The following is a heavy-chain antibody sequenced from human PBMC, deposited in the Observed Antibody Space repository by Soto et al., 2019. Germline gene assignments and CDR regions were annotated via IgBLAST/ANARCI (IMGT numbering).Heavy chain of an antibody. CDR1: GGSFSGHY. V-gene: IGHV4-34*01. J-gene: IGHJ6*02. Sequence: SETLSLTCAVSGGSFSGHYWCWIRQRPGKGLEWIGENNHRGNTNYTPSLKSRVTISVDTSKNQFSLKLNAVTAADTAVYYCARVDILTVDGCMDVWGQGTTVTVSS. CDR2: NNHRGNT. D-gene: IGHD3-9*01. CDR3: ARVDILTVDGCMDV.